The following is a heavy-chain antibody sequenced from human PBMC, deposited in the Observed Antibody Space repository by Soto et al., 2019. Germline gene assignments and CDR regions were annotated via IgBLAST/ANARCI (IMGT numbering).Heavy chain of an antibody. J-gene: IGHJ4*02. V-gene: IGHV3-23*01. CDR3: ARTAARLYLFDY. CDR2: ISGSGSTI. Sequence: EVQLLESGGGLVQPGGSLRLSCAASGFTFSSYAMSWVRQAPGKGLEWVSAISGSGSTIYYADSVKGRFTISRDNAKNSLYLQMNSLRAEDTAVYYCARTAARLYLFDYWGQGTLVTVSS. D-gene: IGHD6-6*01. CDR1: GFTFSSYA.